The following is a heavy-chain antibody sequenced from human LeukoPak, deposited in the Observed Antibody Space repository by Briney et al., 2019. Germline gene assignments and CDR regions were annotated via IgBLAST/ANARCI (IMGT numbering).Heavy chain of an antibody. J-gene: IGHJ4*02. V-gene: IGHV4-31*03. CDR3: ARAVATYYYDSSGYYLDY. CDR1: AGSISSGGYY. D-gene: IGHD3-22*01. CDR2: IYYTGSS. Sequence: QTLSLTCTVSAGSISSGGYYWSWIRQHPGKGLEWIGYIYYTGSSYYNPSLKSRATISVDTSKNQFSLTLSPVTAADTAVYYCARAVATYYYDSSGYYLDYWGQGTLVTVSS.